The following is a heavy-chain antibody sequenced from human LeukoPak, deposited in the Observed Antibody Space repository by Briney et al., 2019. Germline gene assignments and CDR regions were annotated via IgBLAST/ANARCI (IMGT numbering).Heavy chain of an antibody. CDR2: ISSNGGST. CDR3: VKDYGSGGSCYIGDY. V-gene: IGHV3-64D*06. Sequence: GGSLRLSCSASGFTFSSYAMHWVRQAPGKGLEYVSDISSNGGSTYYADSVKGRFTISRDNSKNTLYLQMSSLRAEDTAVYYCVKDYGSGGSCYIGDYWGQGTLVTVSS. D-gene: IGHD2-15*01. CDR1: GFTFSSYA. J-gene: IGHJ4*02.